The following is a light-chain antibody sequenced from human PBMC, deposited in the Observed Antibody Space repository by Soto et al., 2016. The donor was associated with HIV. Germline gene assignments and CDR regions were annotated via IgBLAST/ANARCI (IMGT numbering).Light chain of an antibody. CDR3: QQTYNTPLT. Sequence: DIQMTQSLSSLSASVGDRVTITCRASQSISRYLNWYQQKPGKVPKLLIYAASSLQTGVPSRFSGSGSGTDFTLTISSLQPEDFATYYCQQTYNTPLTFGGGTRVEIK. V-gene: IGKV1-39*01. J-gene: IGKJ4*01. CDR1: QSISRY. CDR2: AAS.